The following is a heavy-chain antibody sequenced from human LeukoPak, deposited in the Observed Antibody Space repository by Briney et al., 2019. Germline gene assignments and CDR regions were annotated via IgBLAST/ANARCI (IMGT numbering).Heavy chain of an antibody. V-gene: IGHV4-39*01. CDR2: IHYSGNA. CDR1: GGSISSSSYY. CDR3: ATPGLARAY. J-gene: IGHJ4*02. Sequence: SETLSLTCTVSGGSISSSSYYWGWIRQPPGKGLEWIGSIHYSGNAYYNASLKSRVTISGDTSKNQFSLKLSSVTAADTAVYYCATPGLARAYWGQGTLVTVSS.